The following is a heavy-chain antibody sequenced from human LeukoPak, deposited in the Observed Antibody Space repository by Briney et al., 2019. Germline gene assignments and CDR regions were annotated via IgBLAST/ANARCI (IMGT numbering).Heavy chain of an antibody. J-gene: IGHJ5*02. CDR3: ARSSHMTVNGRFDP. CDR1: GDSISSSY. CDR2: IYYSGGT. Sequence: PSETLSITCTVSGDSISSSYWSWIRQPPGKGLEWIGYIYYSGGTKYNPSLKSRVTISLDTSKNQFSLKLSSVTAADTAVYYCARSSHMTVNGRFDPWGQGTLVTVSS. V-gene: IGHV4-59*08.